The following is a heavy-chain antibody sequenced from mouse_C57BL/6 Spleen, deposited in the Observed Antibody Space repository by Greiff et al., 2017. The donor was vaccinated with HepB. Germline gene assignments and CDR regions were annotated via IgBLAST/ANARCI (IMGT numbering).Heavy chain of an antibody. V-gene: IGHV1-54*01. CDR3: ARWDSYYYAMDY. Sequence: VKLMESGAELVRPGTSVKVSCKASGYAFTNYLIEWVKQRPGQGLEWIGVINPGSGGTNYNEKFKGKATLTADKSSSTAYMQLSSLTSEDSAVYFCARWDSYYYAMDYWGQGTSVTVSS. D-gene: IGHD4-1*01. CDR2: INPGSGGT. CDR1: GYAFTNYL. J-gene: IGHJ4*01.